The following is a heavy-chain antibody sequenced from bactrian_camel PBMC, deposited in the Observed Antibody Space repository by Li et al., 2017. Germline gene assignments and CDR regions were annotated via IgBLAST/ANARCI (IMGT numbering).Heavy chain of an antibody. Sequence: HVQLVESGGGSVQPGGSLRLSCVASVFPHSTKCKGWFRQAPGQEREGVAAIDADGATSYSDSVKGRFTISKDNAKNTIYLEMNSLKTEDTAMYYCAKDRGGNQRGQGTQVTVS. J-gene: IGHJ4*01. V-gene: IGHV3S1*01. CDR2: IDADGAT. CDR1: VFPHSTKC. CDR3: AKDRGGNQ. D-gene: IGHD2*01.